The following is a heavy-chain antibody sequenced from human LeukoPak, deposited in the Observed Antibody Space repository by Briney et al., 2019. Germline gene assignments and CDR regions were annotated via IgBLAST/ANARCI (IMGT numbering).Heavy chain of an antibody. D-gene: IGHD2-15*01. J-gene: IGHJ6*03. CDR1: GGSISSSSYY. V-gene: IGHV4-39*01. CDR2: IYYSGNT. CDR3: ARTSEDMRYYYYYMDV. Sequence: PSETLSLTCTVSGGSISSSSYYWGWIRQPPGKGLEWIGSIYYSGNTHYNPSLKSRVTISVDTSKNQFSLKLSSVTAADTAVYYCARTSEDMRYYYYYMDVWGKGTTVTVSS.